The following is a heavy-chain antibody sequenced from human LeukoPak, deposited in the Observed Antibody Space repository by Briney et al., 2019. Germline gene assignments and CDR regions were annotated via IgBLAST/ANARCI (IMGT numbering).Heavy chain of an antibody. CDR1: GFTVSSNY. V-gene: IGHV3-66*02. D-gene: IGHD3-3*02. CDR3: ARASHFWSGYYFDY. J-gene: IGHJ4*02. CDR2: IYSGGST. Sequence: GGSLRLSCAASGFTVSSNYMSWVRQAPGKGLEWVSVIYSGGSTYYADSVKGRFTISRDNSKNTLYLQMNSLRAEDTAVYYCARASHFWSGYYFDYGGQGTLVTVSS.